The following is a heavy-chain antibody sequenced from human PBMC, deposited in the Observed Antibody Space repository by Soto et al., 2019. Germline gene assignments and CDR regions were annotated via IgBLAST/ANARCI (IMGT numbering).Heavy chain of an antibody. V-gene: IGHV3-7*01. CDR3: ARDAYYDESSGYFDY. CDR2: IKQDGSEK. J-gene: IGHJ4*02. CDR1: GFIFNNYW. D-gene: IGHD3-22*01. Sequence: EVKLVESGGGLVQPGGSLRLSCAASGFIFNNYWMTWVRQAPGKGLEWVANIKQDGSEKYYVDSVKGRFTISRDNAKNSLYLQMNSLRADDTAVYYCARDAYYDESSGYFDYWGQGTLVTVSS.